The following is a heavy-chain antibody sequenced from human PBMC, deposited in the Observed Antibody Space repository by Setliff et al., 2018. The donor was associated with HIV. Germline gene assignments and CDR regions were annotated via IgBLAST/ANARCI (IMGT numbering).Heavy chain of an antibody. V-gene: IGHV1-3*01. CDR2: INAGTGNT. CDR3: ASQGKYSSSSYAFDI. J-gene: IGHJ3*02. CDR1: GYTFTSYA. D-gene: IGHD6-6*01. Sequence: ASVKVSCKASGYTFTSYAMHWVRQAPGQRLEWMGWINAGTGNTKYSQKFQGRVTITRDTSASTAYMELSSLRSEDTAVYYCASQGKYSSSSYAFDIWGQGTMVTVSS.